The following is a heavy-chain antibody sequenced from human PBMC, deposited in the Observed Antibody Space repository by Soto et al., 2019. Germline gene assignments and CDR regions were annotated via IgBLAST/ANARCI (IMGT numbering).Heavy chain of an antibody. V-gene: IGHV4-30-4*01. J-gene: IGHJ6*02. Sequence: SETLSLTCTVSGGSISSGDYYWSWIRQPPGKGLEWIGYIYYSGSTYYNPSLKSRVTISVDTSKNQFSLKLSSVTAADTAVYYCARGDFAAAGTYGMDVWGQGTTVTVS. CDR1: GGSISSGDYY. D-gene: IGHD6-13*01. CDR2: IYYSGST. CDR3: ARGDFAAAGTYGMDV.